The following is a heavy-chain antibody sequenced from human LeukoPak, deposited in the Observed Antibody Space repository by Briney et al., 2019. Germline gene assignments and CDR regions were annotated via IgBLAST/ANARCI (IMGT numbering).Heavy chain of an antibody. D-gene: IGHD3-22*01. J-gene: IGHJ4*02. CDR3: ARFYSSGYYYGY. CDR2: IYYSGST. CDR1: GGSISSSSYY. Sequence: SETLSLTCTVSGGSISSSSYYWGWIRQPPGKGLEWIGSIYYSGSTYYNPSLKSRVTISVDTSKNQFSLKLSSVTAADTAVYYCARFYSSGYYYGYWGQGTLVTVSS. V-gene: IGHV4-39*07.